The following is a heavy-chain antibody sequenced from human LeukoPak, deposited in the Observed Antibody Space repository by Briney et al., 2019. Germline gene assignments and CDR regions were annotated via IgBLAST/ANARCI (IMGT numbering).Heavy chain of an antibody. CDR2: IYYSGST. CDR3: ARVSAGYYDYYFDY. D-gene: IGHD3-22*01. V-gene: IGHV4-31*03. CDR1: GGSISSGGYY. Sequence: SETLSLTCTVSGGSISSGGYYWSWIRQHPGKGLEWIGYIYYSGSTYYNPSLKSRVTISVDTSKNQFSLKLSSVTAADTAVYYCARVSAGYYDYYFDYWGQGTLVTVSS. J-gene: IGHJ4*02.